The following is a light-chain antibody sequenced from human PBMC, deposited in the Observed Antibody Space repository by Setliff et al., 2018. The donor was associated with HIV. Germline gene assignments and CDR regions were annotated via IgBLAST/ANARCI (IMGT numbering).Light chain of an antibody. Sequence: QSALAQPASVSGSPGQTITISCTGTSSDIGGYNYVSWYQQHPGEAPKLIIYNVNNRPSGVSSRFSGPKSGNTASLSISELRAEDETDYYCTSYTGGNTRVFGTGTKVTVL. CDR3: TSYTGGNTRV. CDR1: SSDIGGYNY. CDR2: NVN. V-gene: IGLV2-14*03. J-gene: IGLJ1*01.